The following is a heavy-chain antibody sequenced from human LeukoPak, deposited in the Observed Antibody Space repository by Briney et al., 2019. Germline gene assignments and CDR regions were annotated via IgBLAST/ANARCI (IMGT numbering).Heavy chain of an antibody. V-gene: IGHV1-8*03. J-gene: IGHJ5*02. D-gene: IGHD5-12*01. CDR2: MNPNSGNT. Sequence: ASVKVSCKASGYTFTSYDINWVRQATGQGLEWMGWMNPNSGNTGYAQKFQGRVTITRNTSISTAYMELSSLRSEDTAVYYCARGLRGRGYSGFTNWFDPWGQGTLVTVSS. CDR3: ARGLRGRGYSGFTNWFDP. CDR1: GYTFTSYD.